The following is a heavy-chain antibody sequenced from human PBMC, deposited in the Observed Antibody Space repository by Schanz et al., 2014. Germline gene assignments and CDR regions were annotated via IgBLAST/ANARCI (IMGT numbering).Heavy chain of an antibody. D-gene: IGHD6-19*01. CDR2: IDGEGGDT. CDR3: VRDERISSGVWFDP. V-gene: IGHV3-74*01. J-gene: IGHJ5*02. Sequence: EVQLVESGGNLVQPGGSLRLSCVASGFTFRNNWMHWFRQGPGKGLSWVSRIDGEGGDTRYADSVKGRFTVFRDNARNMVFLQMNSLRVDDTGVYYCVRDERISSGVWFDPWGQGTLVTVSS. CDR1: GFTFRNNW.